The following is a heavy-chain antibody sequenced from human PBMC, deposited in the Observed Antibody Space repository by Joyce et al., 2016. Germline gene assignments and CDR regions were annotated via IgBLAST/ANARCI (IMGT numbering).Heavy chain of an antibody. CDR1: GLTFSSSC. Sequence: QLVESGGGLVKPGGSLRISCEVSGLTFSSSCMSWFSLAPGKGLEWVAAISGSSYYIFHADSVRGRFTVSRDNAKKTLYLQMNSLRVEDTAVYYCARGGIDYSYGMDVWGQGTTVTVSS. J-gene: IGHJ6*02. CDR3: ARGGIDYSYGMDV. CDR2: ISGSSYYI. V-gene: IGHV3-21*01.